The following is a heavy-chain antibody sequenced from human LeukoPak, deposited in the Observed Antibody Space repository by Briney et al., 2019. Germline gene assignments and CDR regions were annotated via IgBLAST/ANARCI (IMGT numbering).Heavy chain of an antibody. V-gene: IGHV3-30*02. D-gene: IGHD2-15*01. Sequence: GGSLRLSCAASGFTFSSYGMHWVRQAPGKGLEWVAFIRYDGSNKYYADSVKGRFTISRDNSKNMLYLQMNSLRAEDTAVYYCAKDGDDDCSGGSCYPGYYFDYWGQGTLVTVSS. CDR2: IRYDGSNK. CDR3: AKDGDDDCSGGSCYPGYYFDY. J-gene: IGHJ4*02. CDR1: GFTFSSYG.